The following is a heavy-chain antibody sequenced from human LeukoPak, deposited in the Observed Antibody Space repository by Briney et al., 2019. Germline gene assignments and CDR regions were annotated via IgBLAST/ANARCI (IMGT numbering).Heavy chain of an antibody. J-gene: IGHJ4*02. CDR2: IRYDGSNK. CDR1: GFTFSSYG. D-gene: IGHD5-18*01. V-gene: IGHV3-30*02. CDR3: ARGYSYGYRIDY. Sequence: GGSLRLSCAASGFTFSSYGMHWVRQAPGKGLEWVAFIRYDGSNKYYADSVKGRFTISRDNSKNTLYLQMNSLRAEDTAVYYCARGYSYGYRIDYWGQGTLVTASS.